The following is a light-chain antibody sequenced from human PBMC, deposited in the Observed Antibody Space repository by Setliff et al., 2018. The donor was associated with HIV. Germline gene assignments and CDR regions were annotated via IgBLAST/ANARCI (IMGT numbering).Light chain of an antibody. CDR3: QQYQRSPYT. Sequence: DIVMTQSPDSLAVSLGERATINCKSSQSVLYSSNNKNYLAWYQQKPGQPPKLLIYWASTRESGVPDRFSGSGSGTDFTLTISSLQAEDVAVYYCQQYQRSPYTVGQGTKVDIK. CDR2: WAS. CDR1: QSVLYSSNNKNY. J-gene: IGKJ2*01. V-gene: IGKV4-1*01.